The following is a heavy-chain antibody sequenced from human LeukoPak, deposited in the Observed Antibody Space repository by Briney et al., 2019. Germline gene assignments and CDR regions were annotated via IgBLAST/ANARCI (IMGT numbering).Heavy chain of an antibody. Sequence: GRSLRLSCAASGFTFSSYAMHWVRQAPDKGLEWVAVISYDGSNKYYADSVKGRFTISRDNSKSTLCLQMNSLRAEDTAVYYCAKQLGYCSDGSCYFPYWGQGTLVTVPS. V-gene: IGHV3-30-3*02. CDR2: ISYDGSNK. CDR1: GFTFSSYA. CDR3: AKQLGYCSDGSCYFPY. J-gene: IGHJ4*02. D-gene: IGHD2-15*01.